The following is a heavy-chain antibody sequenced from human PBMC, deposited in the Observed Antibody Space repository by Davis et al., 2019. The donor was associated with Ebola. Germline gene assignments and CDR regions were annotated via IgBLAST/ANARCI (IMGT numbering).Heavy chain of an antibody. CDR3: ARDRGTFDY. D-gene: IGHD1-1*01. V-gene: IGHV4-34*01. CDR2: INHSGST. J-gene: IGHJ4*02. CDR1: GGSFSGYY. Sequence: MPSETLSLTCAVYGGSFSGYYWSWIRQPPGKGLEWIGEINHSGSTNYNPSLKSRVTISVDTSKNQFSLKLSSVTAADTAVYYCARDRGTFDYWGQGTLVTVFS.